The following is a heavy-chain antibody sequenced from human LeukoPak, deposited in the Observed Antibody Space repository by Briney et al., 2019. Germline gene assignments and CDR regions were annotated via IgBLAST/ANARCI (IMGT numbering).Heavy chain of an antibody. CDR3: ARRDSSGWGSFDY. CDR2: IYPGDSDT. J-gene: IGHJ4*02. CDR1: GYRFTSYW. D-gene: IGHD6-19*01. Sequence: GESLKISCKGSGYRFTSYWIGWVRQMPGKGLEWMGIIYPGDSDTRNSPSFQGQVTISVDKSISTAYLQWGSLKASDTAMYYCARRDSSGWGSFDYWGQGTLVTVSS. V-gene: IGHV5-51*01.